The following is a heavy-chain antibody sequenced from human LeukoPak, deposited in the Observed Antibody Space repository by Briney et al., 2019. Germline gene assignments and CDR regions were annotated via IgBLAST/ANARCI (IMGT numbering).Heavy chain of an antibody. V-gene: IGHV1-69*04. J-gene: IGHJ4*02. CDR2: IIPILGIA. D-gene: IGHD3-10*01. CDR3: LTYGPGFDY. CDR1: GGTFSSYA. Sequence: APVKVSCKASGGTFSSYAISWVRQAPGQGLEWMGRIIPILGIANYAQKFQGRVTITADKSTSTAYMELSSLRSEDTAVYYCLTYGPGFDYWGQGTLVTVSS.